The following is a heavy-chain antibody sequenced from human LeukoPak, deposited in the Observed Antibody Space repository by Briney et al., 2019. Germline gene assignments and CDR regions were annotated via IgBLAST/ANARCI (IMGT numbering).Heavy chain of an antibody. CDR1: GGSISSTSYY. J-gene: IGHJ4*02. V-gene: IGHV4-39*01. CDR3: ATRTMVRGVRY. Sequence: PSETLSLTCTVSGGSISSTSYYWGWLRQPPGKGLEWIGSIYYSGSTYYNPSLKSRVTISVDTSKNQFSLKLSSVTAADTAVYYCATRTMVRGVRYWGQGTLVTVSS. CDR2: IYYSGST. D-gene: IGHD3-10*01.